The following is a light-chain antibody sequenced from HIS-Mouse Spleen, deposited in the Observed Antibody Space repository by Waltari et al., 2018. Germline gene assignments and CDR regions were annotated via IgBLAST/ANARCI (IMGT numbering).Light chain of an antibody. J-gene: IGLJ2*01. CDR2: AVS. V-gene: IGLV3-10*01. Sequence: SYELTQPPSVSVSPGQTARITCSGDALPKKYAYWYQQKSGQAPVLVIYAVSQRPSGFPEGFSGSSSVTMATLTISVAQVEDEADYYCYSTDSSGNHRVFGGGTKLTVL. CDR3: YSTDSSGNHRV. CDR1: ALPKKY.